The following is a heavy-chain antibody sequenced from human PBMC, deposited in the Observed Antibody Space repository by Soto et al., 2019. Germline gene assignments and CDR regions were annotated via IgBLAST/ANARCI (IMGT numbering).Heavy chain of an antibody. CDR2: IKDGGRT. CDR1: GGSLSGYY. V-gene: IGHV4-34*01. D-gene: IGHD5-12*01. CDR3: ARGQEGVVATH. Sequence: QVQLQQWGAGLLKPSETLSLNCAVNGGSLSGYYWSWIRQPPGKGLEWIGEIKDGGRTNYSPSLKSRATISSATSTNQFPLRLYSVTAADTGVYYCARGQEGVVATHWDQGTLVTVSS. J-gene: IGHJ4*02.